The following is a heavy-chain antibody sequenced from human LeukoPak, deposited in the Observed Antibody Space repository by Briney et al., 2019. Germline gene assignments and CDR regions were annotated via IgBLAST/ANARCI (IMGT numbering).Heavy chain of an antibody. J-gene: IGHJ6*03. Sequence: SSETLSLTCTVSGGSISSSSYYWGWIRQPPGKGLEWIGSIYYSGSTYYNPSLKSRVIISVDRSKNQFSLNLSSVTAADTAVYYCARDRGEGDSYYYYMDVWGKGTTVTVSS. CDR3: ARDRGEGDSYYYYMDV. D-gene: IGHD7-27*01. CDR1: GGSISSSSYY. V-gene: IGHV4-39*07. CDR2: IYYSGST.